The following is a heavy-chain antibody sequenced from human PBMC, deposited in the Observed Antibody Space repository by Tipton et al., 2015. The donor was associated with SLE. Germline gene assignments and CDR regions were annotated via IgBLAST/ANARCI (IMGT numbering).Heavy chain of an antibody. CDR1: GFSLSDSY. CDR2: IGGSGPYI. CDR3: ARDTDP. V-gene: IGHV3-11*04. Sequence: GSLRLSCAASGFSLSDSYMTWIRQAPGKGLQWVSYIGGSGPYINYADSVKGRFTISRDNAKNSLYLQMNSLRAEDTAVYYCARDTDPWGQGTLVTVSS. J-gene: IGHJ5*02.